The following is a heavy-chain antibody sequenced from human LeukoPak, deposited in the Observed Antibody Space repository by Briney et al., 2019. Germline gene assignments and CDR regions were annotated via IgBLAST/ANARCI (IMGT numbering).Heavy chain of an antibody. Sequence: ASVKVSCKASGYTFTSYGISWVRQAPGQGLEWMGWISAYNGNTNYAQKLQGRVTITTDPSTSTAYMERRSLRSDDTAVYYWGREDMVRGIIIKGGVDYWGQGTLVTVSS. V-gene: IGHV1-18*01. CDR1: GYTFTSYG. D-gene: IGHD3-10*01. J-gene: IGHJ4*02. CDR2: ISAYNGNT. CDR3: GREDMVRGIIIKGGVDY.